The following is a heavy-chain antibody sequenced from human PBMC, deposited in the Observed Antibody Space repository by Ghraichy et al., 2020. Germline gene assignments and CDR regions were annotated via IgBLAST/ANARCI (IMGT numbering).Heavy chain of an antibody. CDR2: IDQDGRDT. Sequence: GGSLRLSCAVSGLTNKNAWMTWVRQAPGKGLEWVANIDQDGRDTYYVDSVKGRFTISRDFSRNSLSLQMNNLRAEDAAVYYWGADARWGQGTLVTVS. CDR1: GLTNKNAW. CDR3: GADAR. V-gene: IGHV3-7*03. J-gene: IGHJ1*01.